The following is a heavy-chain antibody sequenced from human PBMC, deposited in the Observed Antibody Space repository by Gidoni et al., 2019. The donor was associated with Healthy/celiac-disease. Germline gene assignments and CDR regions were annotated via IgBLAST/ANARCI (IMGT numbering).Heavy chain of an antibody. J-gene: IGHJ6*02. CDR2: ISYDGSNK. CDR3: AKDIRGSYYYYYGMDV. V-gene: IGHV3-30*18. Sequence: VQLVASGGGVVQPGRALRLSCAASGFPFSSYGMTWVRQAPGQGLEWVAVISYDGSNKYYADSVKGRFTISRDNSKNTLYLQMNSLRAEDTAVYYCAKDIRGSYYYYYGMDVWGQGTTVTVSS. CDR1: GFPFSSYG. D-gene: IGHD1-26*01.